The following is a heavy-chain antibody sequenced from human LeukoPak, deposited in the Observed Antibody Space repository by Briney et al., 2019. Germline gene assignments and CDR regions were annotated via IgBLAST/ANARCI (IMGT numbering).Heavy chain of an antibody. V-gene: IGHV1-69*13. Sequence: ASVKVSCKASGGTLSRYSSSWVRQAPGQGLEWMGGIIPISGTPVYAQKFQGRVTITADESTSTAYMELSSLRAEDTAVYYCAASLFGSYFIGYFQHWGQGTLVTVSS. D-gene: IGHD1-26*01. J-gene: IGHJ1*01. CDR2: IIPISGTP. CDR1: GGTLSRYS. CDR3: AASLFGSYFIGYFQH.